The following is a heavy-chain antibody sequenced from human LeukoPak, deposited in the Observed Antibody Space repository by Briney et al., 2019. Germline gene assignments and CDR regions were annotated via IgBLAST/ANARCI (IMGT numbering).Heavy chain of an antibody. CDR2: INPNSGGT. J-gene: IGHJ5*02. V-gene: IGHV1-2*02. D-gene: IGHD4-17*01. Sequence: VASVKVSCKASGYTFTGSYIHWVRQAPGQGLEWMGWINPNSGGTNYAQNFQGRVTMTRDTSISTAYMELNRLRSDDTAVYYCARDKAMTTGTTWNWFDPWGQGTPVTVSS. CDR3: ARDKAMTTGTTWNWFDP. CDR1: GYTFTGSY.